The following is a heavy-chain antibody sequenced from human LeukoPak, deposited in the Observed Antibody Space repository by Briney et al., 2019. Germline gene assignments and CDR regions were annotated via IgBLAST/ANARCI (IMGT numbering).Heavy chain of an antibody. CDR3: AKDYRIGYSDHFDY. Sequence: GGSLRLSCVGSGFTFSSHAMSWVRQAPEKGLEWVSGIYESGQTTHYADSVKGRFSISRDNSKNTLYLQMDSLRGEDTAIYYSAKDYRIGYSDHFDYWGQGALVTVSS. D-gene: IGHD2-21*01. J-gene: IGHJ4*02. CDR2: IYESGQTT. CDR1: GFTFSSHA. V-gene: IGHV3-23*01.